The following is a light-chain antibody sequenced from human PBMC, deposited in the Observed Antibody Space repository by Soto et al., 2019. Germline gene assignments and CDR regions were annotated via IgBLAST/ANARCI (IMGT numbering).Light chain of an antibody. CDR1: QSISSW. CDR2: DAS. CDR3: QQYNSYLT. J-gene: IGKJ1*01. V-gene: IGKV1-5*01. Sequence: DIQMTQSPATLSASVGDRVTITCRASQSISSWLAWYQRKPGKAPKLLIYDASSLEGGVPSRFSGSGSGTEFTLTISSLQPDDFATYYCQQYNSYLTFGQGTKVDI.